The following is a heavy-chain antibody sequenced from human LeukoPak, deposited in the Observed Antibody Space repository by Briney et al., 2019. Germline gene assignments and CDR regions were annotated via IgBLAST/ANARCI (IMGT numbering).Heavy chain of an antibody. Sequence: PSETLSLTCTVSGGSISSGSYYWSWIRQPAGKGLEWIGRIYTSGSTNYNPSLKSRVTISVDTSKNQFSLKLSSVTAADTAVYYCATMVRGVIITPFSWFDPWGQGTLVTVSS. CDR1: GGSISSGSYY. CDR3: ATMVRGVIITPFSWFDP. V-gene: IGHV4-61*02. CDR2: IYTSGST. J-gene: IGHJ5*02. D-gene: IGHD3-10*01.